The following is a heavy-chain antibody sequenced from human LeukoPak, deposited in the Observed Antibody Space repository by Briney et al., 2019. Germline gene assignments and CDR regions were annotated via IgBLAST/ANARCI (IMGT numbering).Heavy chain of an antibody. CDR2: IDVRGDSI. CDR1: GFTFSDYY. D-gene: IGHD1-1*01. J-gene: IGHJ6*03. V-gene: IGHV3-11*01. Sequence: GGSLRLSCAASGFTFSDYYMTWIRQAPGKGLEWVAYIDVRGDSILYADSVKGRFTISRDSAKNSLYLQMNSLRAEDTAVYYCAREDNVWNLLYNYYMDVWGKGTTVTVSS. CDR3: AREDNVWNLLYNYYMDV.